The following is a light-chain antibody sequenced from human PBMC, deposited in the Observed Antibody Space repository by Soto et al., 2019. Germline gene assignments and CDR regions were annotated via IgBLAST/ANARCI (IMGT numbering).Light chain of an antibody. CDR1: SGSIASNY. V-gene: IGLV6-57*02. CDR2: EDN. Sequence: NFMLTQHHSVSESPGKTVTISCTGSSGSIASNYVQWYQQRPGSAPTTVIYEDNQRPSGVPDRFSGSIDSSSNSASLTISGLKTDDEADYYCQSYDVSMGLGGGTKLTVL. CDR3: QSYDVSMG. J-gene: IGLJ2*01.